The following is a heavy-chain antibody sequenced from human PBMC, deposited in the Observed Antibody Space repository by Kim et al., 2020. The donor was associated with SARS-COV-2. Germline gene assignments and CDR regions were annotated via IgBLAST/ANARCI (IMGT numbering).Heavy chain of an antibody. CDR3: ARTQDITMVRGAQDY. Sequence: SETLSLTCTVSGGSISSSSYYWGWIRQPPGKGLEWIGSIYYSGSTYYNPSLKSRVTISVDTSKNQFSLKLSSVTAADTAVYYCARTQDITMVRGAQDYWGQGTLVTVSS. CDR2: IYYSGST. D-gene: IGHD3-10*01. J-gene: IGHJ4*02. V-gene: IGHV4-39*01. CDR1: GGSISSSSYY.